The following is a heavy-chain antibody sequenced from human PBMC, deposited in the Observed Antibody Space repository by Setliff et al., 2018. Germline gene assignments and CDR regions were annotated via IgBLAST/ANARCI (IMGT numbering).Heavy chain of an antibody. CDR1: GVSISTSSHH. Sequence: SETLSLTCTVSGVSISTSSHHWVWIRQSPGKGLEWIGTIYPSGTTYYNLSLKSRVTISLDTSKSQFSLNLGSVTAADTAVYYCTRRPRGRAAFDIWGQGTMVTVSS. CDR3: TRRPRGRAAFDI. CDR2: IYPSGTT. D-gene: IGHD3-10*01. J-gene: IGHJ3*02. V-gene: IGHV4-39*01.